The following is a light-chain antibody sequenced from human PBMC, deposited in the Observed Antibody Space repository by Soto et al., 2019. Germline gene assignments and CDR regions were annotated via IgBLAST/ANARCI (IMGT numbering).Light chain of an antibody. CDR3: QQYGTSPLT. CDR2: GAS. Sequence: VLTQSPGTLSLSPGERATLSCRASQSVGDSYLAWYQQKPGQAPRLLIYGASSRATGIPDRFSGSGSGTDFTLTISKLKPEDFAVYYCQQYGTSPLTFGGGTKVESK. J-gene: IGKJ4*01. CDR1: QSVGDSY. V-gene: IGKV3-20*01.